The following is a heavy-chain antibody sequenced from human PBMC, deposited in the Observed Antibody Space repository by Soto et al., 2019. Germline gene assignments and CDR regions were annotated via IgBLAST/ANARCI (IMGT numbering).Heavy chain of an antibody. V-gene: IGHV1-2*02. Sequence: AASVKVSCKASGYTFTGYYMHWVRQAPGQGLEWMGWINPNSGGTNYAQKFQGRVTMTRDTSISTAYMELSRLRSDDTAVYYCARSRVVPAAMFTMVRGVQYYFDYWGQGTLVTVSS. CDR1: GYTFTGYY. CDR2: INPNSGGT. J-gene: IGHJ4*02. CDR3: ARSRVVPAAMFTMVRGVQYYFDY. D-gene: IGHD3-10*01.